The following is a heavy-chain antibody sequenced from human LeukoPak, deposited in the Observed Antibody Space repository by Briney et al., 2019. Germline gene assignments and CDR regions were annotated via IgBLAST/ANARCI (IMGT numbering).Heavy chain of an antibody. Sequence: GESLKISCKGSGYSFTSYWIGWVRQMPGKGLEWMGIIYPGDSDTRYIPSFQGQVTISADNSLSTAYLQWSSLKASDTAMYYCARRIVGAADAFDIWGQGTMVTVSS. J-gene: IGHJ3*02. CDR1: GYSFTSYW. CDR3: ARRIVGAADAFDI. D-gene: IGHD1-26*01. CDR2: IYPGDSDT. V-gene: IGHV5-51*01.